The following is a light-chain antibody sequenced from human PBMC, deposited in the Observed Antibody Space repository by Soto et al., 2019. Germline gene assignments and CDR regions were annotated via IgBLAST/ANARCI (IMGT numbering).Light chain of an antibody. CDR2: DAS. Sequence: DIQMTQSPSTLSASVGDRVTITCRASQSISSWLAWYHQKPGKAPKLLIFDASSLESGVPSRVSGSGSGTELTLTISSLQPDDFASYYCQQYNSPFTFGPGPKVDIK. V-gene: IGKV1-5*01. J-gene: IGKJ3*01. CDR1: QSISSW. CDR3: QQYNSPFT.